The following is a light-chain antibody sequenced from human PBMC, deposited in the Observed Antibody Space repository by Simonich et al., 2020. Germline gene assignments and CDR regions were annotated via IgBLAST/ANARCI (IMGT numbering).Light chain of an antibody. CDR1: QSPVHSDGNTY. J-gene: IGKJ1*01. CDR3: MQGTHWPPT. CDR2: KVS. V-gene: IGKV2-30*02. Sequence: DVVMTQSPLSLPVTLGQPASISCRSSQSPVHSDGNTYLTWFQQRPGQSPRRLLYKVSNRDSGVPDRFSGSGSGTDFTLKISRVEAEDVGVYYCMQGTHWPPTFGQGTKVEIK.